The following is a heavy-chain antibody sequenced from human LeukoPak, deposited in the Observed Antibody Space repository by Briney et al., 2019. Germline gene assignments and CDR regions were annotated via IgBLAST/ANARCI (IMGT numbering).Heavy chain of an antibody. V-gene: IGHV3-23*01. J-gene: IGHJ6*03. CDR1: AFTFSSYV. D-gene: IGHD2-15*01. CDR3: AKGYYCSGDRCFPYYYSYMDV. Sequence: PGGSLRLSCAASAFTFSSYVMTWVRQAPGKGLEWVSTTSGSGGSTDYADSVKGRFTISRDNSKNTLYVQMNSLRAEDTAVYYCAKGYYCSGDRCFPYYYSYMDVWGKGTTVTVSS. CDR2: TSGSGGST.